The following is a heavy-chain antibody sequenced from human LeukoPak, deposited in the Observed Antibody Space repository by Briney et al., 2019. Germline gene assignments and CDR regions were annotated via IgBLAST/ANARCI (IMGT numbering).Heavy chain of an antibody. CDR2: IYYSGST. V-gene: IGHV4-59*08. D-gene: IGHD6-13*01. Sequence: SETLSLTCTVSGGSISSYYWSWIRQPPGKGLEWIGYIYYSGSTNYNPSLKSRVTISVDTSKNQFSLKLSSVTAADTAVYYCARRQLVRADAFDIWGQGTMVTVSS. CDR3: ARRQLVRADAFDI. CDR1: GGSISSYY. J-gene: IGHJ3*02.